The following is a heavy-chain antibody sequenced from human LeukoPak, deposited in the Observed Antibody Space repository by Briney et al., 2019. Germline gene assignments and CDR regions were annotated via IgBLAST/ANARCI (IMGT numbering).Heavy chain of an antibody. Sequence: GGSLRLSCAASGFTFSSYAMHWVRQAPGKGLEWVAVISYDGSNKYYADSVKGRFTISRDNSKNTLYLQMNSLRAEDTAVYYCAKRTYYYDSSGPASPYYWGQGTLVTVSS. D-gene: IGHD3-22*01. CDR3: AKRTYYYDSSGPASPYY. CDR1: GFTFSSYA. J-gene: IGHJ4*02. CDR2: ISYDGSNK. V-gene: IGHV3-30*01.